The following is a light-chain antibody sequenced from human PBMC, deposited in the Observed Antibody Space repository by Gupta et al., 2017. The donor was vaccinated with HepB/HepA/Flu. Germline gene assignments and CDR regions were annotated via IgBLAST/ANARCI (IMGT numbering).Light chain of an antibody. V-gene: IGKV1-33*01. CDR2: DAS. Sequence: DIQMTQSPSSLSASVGDRVTITCQASQDITTYLNWYQQKPGQAPKLLIYDASNLQSGVPSRFSGSGSGTEFTFTISSLRPEDIATYYCQQDDNVLITFGGGTKVEI. J-gene: IGKJ4*01. CDR1: QDITTY. CDR3: QQDDNVLIT.